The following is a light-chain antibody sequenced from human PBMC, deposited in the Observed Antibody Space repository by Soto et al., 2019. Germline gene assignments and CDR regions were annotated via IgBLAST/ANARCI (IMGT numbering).Light chain of an antibody. CDR2: GES. CDR1: ESVRSN. Sequence: EIVMTQSPDTLSVSLGERATLSCRASESVRSNLAWYQQKPGQAPRLLIYGESTRATGIPARFSGSGSGTEFTLTISSLQSEDFAVYYCQQYVSSPPTFGQGTEVEIK. V-gene: IGKV3-15*01. J-gene: IGKJ1*01. CDR3: QQYVSSPPT.